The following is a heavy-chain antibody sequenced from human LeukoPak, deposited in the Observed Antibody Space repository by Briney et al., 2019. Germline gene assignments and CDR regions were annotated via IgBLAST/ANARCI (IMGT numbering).Heavy chain of an antibody. CDR3: ARARGEEAIDY. Sequence: SETLSLTCAVYGGSFSGYYWTWIRQLPEKGLEWIGEINHSGTTNYNPSLKSRVIVSVDTSKNQFSLKLTSVTAADTAVYFCARARGEEAIDYCGQGTLVTVSS. D-gene: IGHD3-10*01. J-gene: IGHJ4*02. CDR2: INHSGTT. CDR1: GGSFSGYY. V-gene: IGHV4-34*01.